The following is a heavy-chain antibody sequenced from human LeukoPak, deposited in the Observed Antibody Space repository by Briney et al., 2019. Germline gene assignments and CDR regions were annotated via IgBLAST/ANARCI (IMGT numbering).Heavy chain of an antibody. Sequence: SETLSLTCTVSGGSISSGDYYWSWIRQPPGKGLEWIGYIYYSGITYYNPSLKSRVTISVDTSKNQFSLKLSSVTAADTAVYYCARDYYDSSGYHGLDYWGQGTLVTVA. CDR1: GGSISSGDYY. CDR3: ARDYYDSSGYHGLDY. V-gene: IGHV4-30-4*01. CDR2: IYYSGIT. D-gene: IGHD3-22*01. J-gene: IGHJ4*02.